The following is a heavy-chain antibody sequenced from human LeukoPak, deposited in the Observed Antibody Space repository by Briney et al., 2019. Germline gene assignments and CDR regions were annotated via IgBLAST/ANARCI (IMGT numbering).Heavy chain of an antibody. CDR1: GFTFSDYY. V-gene: IGHV3-11*01. J-gene: IGHJ4*02. D-gene: IGHD1-26*01. Sequence: GGSLRLSCAASGFTFSDYYMSWIRQAPGKGLEWVSYISSSGSTIYYADSVKGRFTISRDNAKNSLYLLMNSLRAEDTAVYYCARDTVGATKCLDYWGQGTLVTVSS. CDR3: ARDTVGATKCLDY. CDR2: ISSSGSTI.